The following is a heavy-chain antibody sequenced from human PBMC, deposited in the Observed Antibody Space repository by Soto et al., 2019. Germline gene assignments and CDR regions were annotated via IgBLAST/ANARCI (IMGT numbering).Heavy chain of an antibody. J-gene: IGHJ5*02. CDR2: VFHSGSS. Sequence: SETLSLTCTVSGASVTGFYWSWIRQPPGKGLEWIGYVFHSGSSNYNPSLKSRVSISVGTSKNQFSLKLSSVTAADTGVYYCATWGRGVLIQTWFDPWGQGTLVTVSS. CDR1: GASVTGFY. CDR3: ATWGRGVLIQTWFDP. V-gene: IGHV4-59*02. D-gene: IGHD3-10*01.